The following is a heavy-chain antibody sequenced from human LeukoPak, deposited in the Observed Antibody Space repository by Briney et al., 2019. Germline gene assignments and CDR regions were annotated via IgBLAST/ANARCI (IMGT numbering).Heavy chain of an antibody. D-gene: IGHD2-2*01. CDR3: ARAASIVVVPAAMSFDY. Sequence: ASVKVSCKASGYTFTSYGISWVRQAPGQGLEWMGWINPNSGGTNYAQKFQGWVTMTRDTSISTAYMELSRLRSDDTAVYYCARAASIVVVPAAMSFDYWGQGTLVTVSS. J-gene: IGHJ4*02. V-gene: IGHV1-2*04. CDR2: INPNSGGT. CDR1: GYTFTSYG.